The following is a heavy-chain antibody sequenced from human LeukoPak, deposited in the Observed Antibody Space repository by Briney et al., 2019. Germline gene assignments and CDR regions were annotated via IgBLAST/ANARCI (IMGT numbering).Heavy chain of an antibody. D-gene: IGHD2-2*01. CDR1: GFTFSNAW. CDR2: IKSKTDGGTT. CDR3: TTPSKYLTAFDI. J-gene: IGHJ3*02. V-gene: IGHV3-15*01. Sequence: GGSLRLSCAASGFTFSNAWMSWVRQAPGKGLEWVCRIKSKTDGGTTDYAAPVKGRFTISRDDSKNTLYLQMNSLKTEDTAVYYCTTPSKYLTAFDIWGQGTMVTVSS.